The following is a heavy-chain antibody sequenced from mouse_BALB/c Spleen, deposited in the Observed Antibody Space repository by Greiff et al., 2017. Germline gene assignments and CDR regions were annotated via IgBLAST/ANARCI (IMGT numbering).Heavy chain of an antibody. D-gene: IGHD2-2*01. CDR3: ARSTMVTTSYYAMDY. V-gene: IGHV1-9*01. CDR1: GYTFSSYW. CDR2: ILPGSGST. J-gene: IGHJ4*01. Sequence: QVQLQQSGAELMKPGASVKISCKATGYTFSSYWIEWVKQRPGHGLEWIGEILPGSGSTNYNEKFKGKATFTADTSSNTAYMQLSSLTSEDSAVFYCARSTMVTTSYYAMDYWGQGTSVTVSS.